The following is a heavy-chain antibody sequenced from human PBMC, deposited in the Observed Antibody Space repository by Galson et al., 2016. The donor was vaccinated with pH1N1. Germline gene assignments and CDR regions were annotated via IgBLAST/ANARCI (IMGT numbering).Heavy chain of an antibody. D-gene: IGHD5-18*01. CDR1: GFTFDDYA. V-gene: IGHV3-9*01. CDR2: ISWNSGSI. J-gene: IGHJ4*02. Sequence: SLRLSCAASGFTFDDYAMHWVRQAPVKGLEWVSGISWNSGSIGYADSVKGRFTISRDNAKNSLYLQMNSLRAEDTALYYCAKVTGYLYGYVDYWGQGTLVTVSS. CDR3: AKVTGYLYGYVDY.